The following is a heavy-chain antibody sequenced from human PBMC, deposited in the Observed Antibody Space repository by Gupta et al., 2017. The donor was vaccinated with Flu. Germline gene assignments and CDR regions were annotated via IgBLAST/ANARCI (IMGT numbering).Heavy chain of an antibody. V-gene: IGHV4-39*01. CDR2: IYYSGST. J-gene: IGHJ6*03. CDR1: GGSISSSSYY. Sequence: QLQLQESGPGLVKPSETLSLTCTVSGGSISSSSYYWGWIRQPPGKGLEWIGSIYYSGSTYYNPSLKSRVTISVDTSKNQFSLKLSSVTAADTAVYYCARTRMVRGVITFSYYYYYMDVWGKGTTVTVSS. D-gene: IGHD3-10*01. CDR3: ARTRMVRGVITFSYYYYYMDV.